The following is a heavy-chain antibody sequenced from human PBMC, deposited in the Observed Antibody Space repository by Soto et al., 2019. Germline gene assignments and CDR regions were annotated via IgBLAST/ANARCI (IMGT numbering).Heavy chain of an antibody. CDR2: IVPIYRTA. CDR1: GGTFSSYR. V-gene: IGHV1-69*13. J-gene: IGHJ6*02. D-gene: IGHD3-3*01. Sequence: SVKVSCKASGGTFSSYRINWVRQAPGQGLEWVGGIVPIYRTADYAQKFQGRVTITADESARTSYMELRSLRSEDTAVYYCARRSAYYDFWSGYYDNYYYYGMDVWGQGTTVTVSS. CDR3: ARRSAYYDFWSGYYDNYYYYGMDV.